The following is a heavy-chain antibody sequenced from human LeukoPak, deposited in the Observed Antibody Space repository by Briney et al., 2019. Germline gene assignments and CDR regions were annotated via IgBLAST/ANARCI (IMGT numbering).Heavy chain of an antibody. V-gene: IGHV4-4*07. J-gene: IGHJ4*02. CDR3: ARWSSGDYYYVDY. D-gene: IGHD3-22*01. CDR1: GGSISSYS. CDR2: IYTSGST. Sequence: KPSETLSLTCTVSGGSISSYSWSWIRQPAGKGLEWIGRIYTSGSTKYNPSLKSRVTMSVDTSKNQFSLKLTSVTAADTAIYYCARWSSGDYYYVDYWGQGTLVTVSS.